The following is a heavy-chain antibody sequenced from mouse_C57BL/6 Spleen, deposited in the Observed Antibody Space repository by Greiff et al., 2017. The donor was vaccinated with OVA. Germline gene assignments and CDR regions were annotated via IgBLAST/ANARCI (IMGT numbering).Heavy chain of an antibody. J-gene: IGHJ2*01. Sequence: EVQLQESGPELVKPGASVKIPCKASGYTFTDYNMDWVKQSHGKSLEWIGDINPNNGGTIYNQKFKGKATLTVDKSSSTAYMQLSSLTSEDSAVXYCARRGYGYEGRYFDYWGQGTTLTVSS. CDR3: ARRGYGYEGRYFDY. CDR2: INPNNGGT. CDR1: GYTFTDYN. D-gene: IGHD2-2*01. V-gene: IGHV1-18*01.